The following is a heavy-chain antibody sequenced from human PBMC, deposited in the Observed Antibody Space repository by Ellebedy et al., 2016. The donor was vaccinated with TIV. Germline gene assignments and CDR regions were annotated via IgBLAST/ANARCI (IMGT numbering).Heavy chain of an antibody. CDR2: FFSGGNT. CDR3: ARLGVIAAAGASDY. D-gene: IGHD6-13*01. Sequence: GESLKISCAASGFTVSSHYMSWVRQAPGKGLEWVSVFFSGGNTYYADSVKGRFTTSRDDAGNSLYLQMNSLRAEDTAVYYCARLGVIAAAGASDYWGQGTLVIVSS. CDR1: GFTVSSHY. V-gene: IGHV3-53*01. J-gene: IGHJ4*02.